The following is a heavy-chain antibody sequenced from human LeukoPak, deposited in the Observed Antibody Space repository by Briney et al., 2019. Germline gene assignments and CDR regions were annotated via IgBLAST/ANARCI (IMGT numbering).Heavy chain of an antibody. V-gene: IGHV4-39*01. CDR3: ARLSGGFDWRR. CDR2: IYYSGST. D-gene: IGHD3-9*01. CDR1: GGSISTNSYY. Sequence: SETLSLTCTVSGGSISTNSYYWGWIRQPPGKGLKWIGSIYYSGSTYYNPSLRSRVTISVDTSKNQFSLKLSSVTAADTAVYYCARLSGGFDWRRWGQGTLVTVSS. J-gene: IGHJ4*02.